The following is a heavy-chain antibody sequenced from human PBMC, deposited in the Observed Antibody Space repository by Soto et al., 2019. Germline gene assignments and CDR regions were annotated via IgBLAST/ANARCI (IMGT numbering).Heavy chain of an antibody. CDR3: AKEMVRGVGSDY. V-gene: IGHV1-18*01. D-gene: IGHD3-10*01. CDR1: GYTFTSYG. J-gene: IGHJ4*02. Sequence: QVQLVQSGAEVKKPGASVKVSCKASGYTFTSYGISWVRQAPGQGLEWMGWISTYNGNTKYAQKLQGRVTMNTDTSTRTAYMELRSLRSGDTAVFYGAKEMVRGVGSDYWGQGALVTVSS. CDR2: ISTYNGNT.